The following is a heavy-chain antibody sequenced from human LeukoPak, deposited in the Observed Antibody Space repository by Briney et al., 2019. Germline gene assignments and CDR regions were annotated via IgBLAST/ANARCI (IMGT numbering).Heavy chain of an antibody. V-gene: IGHV1-18*01. D-gene: IGHD1-26*01. CDR3: ARQGIVGAFIDS. CDR2: ISGYNGNR. J-gene: IGHJ4*02. Sequence: ASVTVSCKASGYTFINYGITWVRQAPGQGLEWMGWISGYNGNRNYAQKFQGRVTMTTDRSTNTAYMELRNLTSDDTAVYYCARQGIVGAFIDSWGERTLVIVSP. CDR1: GYTFINYG.